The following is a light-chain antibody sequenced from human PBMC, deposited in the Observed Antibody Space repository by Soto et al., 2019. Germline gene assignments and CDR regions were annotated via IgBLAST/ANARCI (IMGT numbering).Light chain of an antibody. CDR1: QSISNSY. CDR3: QQYGSPPFN. V-gene: IGKV3-20*01. Sequence: SSRASQSISNSYLAWFQQKPGQSPRLLIYGASSRPTGIPDRFSGSGSGTHLTLVCSRLVPEDLALYSRQQYGSPPFNFGGGTKVDIK. J-gene: IGKJ4*01. CDR2: GAS.